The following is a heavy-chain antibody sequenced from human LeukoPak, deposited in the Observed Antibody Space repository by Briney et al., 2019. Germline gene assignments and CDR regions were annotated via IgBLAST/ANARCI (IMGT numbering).Heavy chain of an antibody. D-gene: IGHD6-13*01. Sequence: ASVKVSCKASGYTFTSYGISWVRQAPGQGLEWMGWTSAYNGNTNYAQKLQGRVTMTTDTSTSTAYMELRSLRSDDTAVYYCGLAAAGTLRYYFDYWGQGTLVTVSS. CDR2: TSAYNGNT. J-gene: IGHJ4*02. V-gene: IGHV1-18*01. CDR1: GYTFTSYG. CDR3: GLAAAGTLRYYFDY.